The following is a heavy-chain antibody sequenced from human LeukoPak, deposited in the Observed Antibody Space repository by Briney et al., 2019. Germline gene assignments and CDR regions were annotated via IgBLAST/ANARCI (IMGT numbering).Heavy chain of an antibody. D-gene: IGHD6-6*01. J-gene: IGHJ6*03. CDR1: GFTFSDYY. Sequence: GGSLRLSCAASGFTFSDYYMSWIRQAPGKGLEWVANIKQDGSEKYYVDSVKGRFTISRDNGRNSLFLQMNNLRAEDTAVYYCARNPGIAASRGYFYYMDVWGKGTTVTVSS. CDR3: ARNPGIAASRGYFYYMDV. CDR2: IKQDGSEK. V-gene: IGHV3-7*01.